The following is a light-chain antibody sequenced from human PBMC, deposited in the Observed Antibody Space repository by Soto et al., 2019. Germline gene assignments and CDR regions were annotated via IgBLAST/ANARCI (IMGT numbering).Light chain of an antibody. CDR1: QSISTW. CDR2: KAS. V-gene: IGKV1-5*03. Sequence: LSASVGDRVTITCRASQSISTWLAWYQQKPGKAPKLLIYKASSLESGVPSRFSGSGSGTEFTLTISSLQPDDFATFYCQQYINRWTFGQGTKVDIK. J-gene: IGKJ1*01. CDR3: QQYINRWT.